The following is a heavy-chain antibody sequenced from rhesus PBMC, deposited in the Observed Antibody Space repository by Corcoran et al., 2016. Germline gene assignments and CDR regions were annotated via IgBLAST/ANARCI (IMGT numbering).Heavy chain of an antibody. Sequence: QVQLQESGPGLVKPSETLSLTCAVSGGSISGYWWGWIRQPPGKGLEWIGYIGGSRWSTSYNPALMSRVTISPATSKNQFSLKLSSGTAADPAVYYCAMLRGGYYGLDSWGQGVVVTVSS. J-gene: IGHJ6*01. CDR1: GGSISGYW. V-gene: IGHV4-165*01. CDR2: IGGSRWST. CDR3: AMLRGGYYGLDS. D-gene: IGHD3-9*01.